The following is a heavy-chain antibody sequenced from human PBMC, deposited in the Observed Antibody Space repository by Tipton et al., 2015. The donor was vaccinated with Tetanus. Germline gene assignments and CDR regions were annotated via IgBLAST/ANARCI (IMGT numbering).Heavy chain of an antibody. D-gene: IGHD1-26*01. CDR2: ISNSGDTI. V-gene: IGHV3-11*01. CDR3: ARDIARVGVTLYFDY. Sequence: LSLTCTVSGDSISSSDYYWGWIRQAPGKGLEWLSYISNSGDTISYADSVKGRFTISRDNAKNSLYLHMNSLRAEDTAVYFCARDIARVGVTLYFDYWGQGTLVTVSS. J-gene: IGHJ4*02. CDR1: GDSISSSDYY.